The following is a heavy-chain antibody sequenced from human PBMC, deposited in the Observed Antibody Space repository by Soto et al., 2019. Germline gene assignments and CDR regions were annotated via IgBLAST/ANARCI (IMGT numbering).Heavy chain of an antibody. Sequence: TSETLSLTCTVSGGSISSGGFYWSWVRQHPGKGLEVIGDIFSIGGTYYNPSLKSRVTISVDTSKNQFSLKLSSVTAADTAVYYCARGDYYDSSGYYSTPARLVGWFDPWGQGTLVTVSS. V-gene: IGHV4-31*03. CDR2: IFSIGGT. CDR1: GGSISSGGFY. D-gene: IGHD3-22*01. J-gene: IGHJ5*02. CDR3: ARGDYYDSSGYYSTPARLVGWFDP.